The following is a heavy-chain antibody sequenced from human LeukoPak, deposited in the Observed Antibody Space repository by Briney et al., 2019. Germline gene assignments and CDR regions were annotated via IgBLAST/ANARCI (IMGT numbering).Heavy chain of an antibody. CDR1: GFTFSSYS. V-gene: IGHV3-21*01. CDR3: ARDEATHFVVVPAALDY. D-gene: IGHD2-2*01. J-gene: IGHJ4*02. CDR2: ISSSSYI. Sequence: GGSLRLSCAASGFTFSSYSMNWVRQAPGKGLEWVSSISSSSYIYYADSVKGRFTISRDNAKNSLYLQMNSLRAEDTAVYYCARDEATHFVVVPAALDYWGQGTLVTVSS.